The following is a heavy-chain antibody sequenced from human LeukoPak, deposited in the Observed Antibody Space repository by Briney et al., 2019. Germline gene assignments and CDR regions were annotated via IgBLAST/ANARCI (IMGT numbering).Heavy chain of an antibody. CDR1: GFTFSGSA. V-gene: IGHV3-73*01. J-gene: IGHJ4*02. CDR3: ARVPDQLIVATIPFDY. D-gene: IGHD2-2*02. CDR2: IRSKANSYAT. Sequence: GGSLRLSCAASGFTFSGSAMHWVRQASGKGLEWVGRIRSKANSYATAYAASVKGRFTISRDNAKNSLYLQMDSLRAEDTAVYYCARVPDQLIVATIPFDYWGQGTLVTVSS.